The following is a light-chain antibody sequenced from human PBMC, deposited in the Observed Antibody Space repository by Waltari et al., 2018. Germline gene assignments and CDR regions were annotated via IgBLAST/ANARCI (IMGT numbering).Light chain of an antibody. Sequence: EIVLTQSPATLSLSPGERATLSCRASQSITNYLAWYQQKRGQAPRLLISDASNRATGIPARFSGSGSGTDFTLTISGLEPEDFAVYYCQQRSNWPLLTFGGGTKVEIK. CDR1: QSITNY. CDR2: DAS. CDR3: QQRSNWPLLT. J-gene: IGKJ4*01. V-gene: IGKV3-11*01.